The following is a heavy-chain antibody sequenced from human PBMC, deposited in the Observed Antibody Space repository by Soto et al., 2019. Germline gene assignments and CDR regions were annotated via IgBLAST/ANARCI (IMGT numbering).Heavy chain of an antibody. D-gene: IGHD6-6*01. J-gene: IGHJ3*02. CDR1: GGSISSSSYY. Sequence: SETLSHGCTVSGGSISSSSYYWGWIRQPPGKALEWIGSIYYSGSTYYNPSLKSRVTISVDTSENQFSLKLSSVSAADTAVYYCARNGIAARGGLHDAFDIWGQGTMVTVSS. CDR2: IYYSGST. V-gene: IGHV4-39*01. CDR3: ARNGIAARGGLHDAFDI.